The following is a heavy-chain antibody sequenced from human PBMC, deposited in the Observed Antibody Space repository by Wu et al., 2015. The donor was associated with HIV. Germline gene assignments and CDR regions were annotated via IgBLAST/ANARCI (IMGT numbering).Heavy chain of an antibody. D-gene: IGHD1-1*01. CDR3: ATLIRYNLNDKADAFDF. CDR2: SDPEDGET. Sequence: QVHLVQSGAEVKKPGASVKVSCKLSGNTLTDVSVHWVRQAPGKGLEWMGGSDPEDGETVYAQKFQGRVTLTEDTSTDTAYMELTRLRSEDTAVYYCATLIRYNLNDKADAFDFWGHGTMVTVSS. CDR1: GNTLTDVS. J-gene: IGHJ3*01. V-gene: IGHV1-24*01.